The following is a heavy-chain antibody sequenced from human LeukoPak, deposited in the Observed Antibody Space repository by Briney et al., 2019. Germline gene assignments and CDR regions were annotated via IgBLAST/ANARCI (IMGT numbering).Heavy chain of an antibody. CDR3: ARDNDFWSGYDAFDI. V-gene: IGHV1-2*02. D-gene: IGHD3-3*01. CDR2: INPNSGGT. J-gene: IGHJ3*02. CDR1: GYTFTGYY. Sequence: ASVKVSCKASGYTFTGYYMHWVRQAPGQGLEWMGWINPNSGGTNYAQKFQGRVTMTRDTSISTAYMELSRLRSDDTAVYYCARDNDFWSGYDAFDIWGQGTMVTVSS.